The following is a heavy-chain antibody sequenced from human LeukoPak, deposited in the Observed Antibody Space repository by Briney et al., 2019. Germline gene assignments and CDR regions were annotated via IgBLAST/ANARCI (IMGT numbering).Heavy chain of an antibody. CDR1: GYTFSGYY. D-gene: IGHD5-12*01. CDR2: INPDSRGT. CDR3: ARSRGYSGYDLHL. Sequence: ASVKVSCKASGYTFSGYYMHWVRQAPGQGLEWMGWINPDSRGTNYAQKFQGRVTMTTDTSITTAYMELSRLRSDDTAVYYCARSRGYSGYDLHLWGQGTLVTVSS. J-gene: IGHJ5*02. V-gene: IGHV1-2*02.